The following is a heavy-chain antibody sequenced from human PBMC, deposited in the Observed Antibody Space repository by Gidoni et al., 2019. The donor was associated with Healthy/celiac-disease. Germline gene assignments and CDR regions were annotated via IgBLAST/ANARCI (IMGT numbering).Heavy chain of an antibody. CDR3: AREPNWNGERYYYYYYGMDV. Sequence: QVQLVQSGAEVKKPGASVKVSCKASGYTFTSYDINWVRQATGQGLEWMGWMNPNSGNTGYAQKFQGRVTMTRNTSISTAYMELSSLRSEDTAVYYCAREPNWNGERYYYYYYGMDVWGQGTTVTVSS. D-gene: IGHD1-20*01. J-gene: IGHJ6*02. CDR2: MNPNSGNT. V-gene: IGHV1-8*01. CDR1: GYTFTSYD.